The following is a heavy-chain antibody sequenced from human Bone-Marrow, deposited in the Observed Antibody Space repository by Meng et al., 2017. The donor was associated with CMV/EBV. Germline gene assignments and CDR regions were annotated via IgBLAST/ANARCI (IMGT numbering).Heavy chain of an antibody. Sequence: GESLKISCAASGFTFSSYSMNWVRQAPGKGLEWVSSISSSSSYIYYADSVKGRFTISRDNAKHSLYLQMNSLRAEDTAVYYCARGITIFGVVNIRSRMDVWGQGTTVTVSS. CDR3: ARGITIFGVVNIRSRMDV. D-gene: IGHD3-3*01. CDR2: ISSSSSYI. V-gene: IGHV3-21*01. J-gene: IGHJ6*02. CDR1: GFTFSSYS.